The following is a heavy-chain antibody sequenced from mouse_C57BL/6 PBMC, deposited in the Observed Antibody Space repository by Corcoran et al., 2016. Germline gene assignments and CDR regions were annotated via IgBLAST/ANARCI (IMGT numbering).Heavy chain of an antibody. D-gene: IGHD4-1*01. CDR3: EREGLTGTGFAY. V-gene: IGHV1-76*01. J-gene: IGHJ3*01. Sequence: QVQLKQSGAELVRPGASVKLSCKASGYTFTDYYINWVKQRPGQGLEWIARIYPGSGNTYYNEKFKGKATLTAEKSSSTAYMKLSSLTSEDSAVYFCEREGLTGTGFAYWGQGTVVTASA. CDR1: GYTFTDYY. CDR2: IYPGSGNT.